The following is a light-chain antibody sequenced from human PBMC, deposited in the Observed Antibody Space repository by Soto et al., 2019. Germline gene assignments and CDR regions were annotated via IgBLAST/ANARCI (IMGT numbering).Light chain of an antibody. CDR3: VLHMGSGIWV. CDR1: SGSVSTSYS. V-gene: IGLV8-61*01. Sequence: QTVVTQEPSFSVSPGGTVTLTCGLSSGSVSTSYSPSWYQQTPGQAPRTLIYNTNTRSSGVSDRFSGSILGNKAALTITGAQADDESDYYCVLHMGSGIWVFGGGTKLTVL. J-gene: IGLJ2*01. CDR2: NTN.